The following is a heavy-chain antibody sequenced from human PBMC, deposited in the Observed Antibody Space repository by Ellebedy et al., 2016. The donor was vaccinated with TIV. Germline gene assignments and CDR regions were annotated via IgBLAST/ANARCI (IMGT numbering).Heavy chain of an antibody. CDR2: IKQDGSEK. CDR3: SRHTDYALDY. Sequence: GESLKISCAASGFTFSSYGMHWVRQAPGKGLECVANIKQDGSEKSYVDSVKGRFTISRDNAKNSLYLQMNSLRAEDTAVYYCSRHTDYALDYWGQGALVTVSS. CDR1: GFTFSSYG. V-gene: IGHV3-7*01. D-gene: IGHD4-17*01. J-gene: IGHJ4*02.